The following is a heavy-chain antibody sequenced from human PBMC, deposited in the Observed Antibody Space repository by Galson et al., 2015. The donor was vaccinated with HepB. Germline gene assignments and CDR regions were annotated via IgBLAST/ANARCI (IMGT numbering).Heavy chain of an antibody. V-gene: IGHV1-18*04. D-gene: IGHD2-15*01. J-gene: IGHJ4*02. CDR1: GYTFTSNG. CDR3: ARDRSHSLDF. Sequence: SVKVSCKAAGYTFTSNGISWVRQAPGRGLEWAGWISANSGRTTYAWRLLGRLTLTTNTSTSTAYMELRSLRSDDTAIYYCARDRSHSLDFWGQGTLATVSS. CDR2: ISANSGRT.